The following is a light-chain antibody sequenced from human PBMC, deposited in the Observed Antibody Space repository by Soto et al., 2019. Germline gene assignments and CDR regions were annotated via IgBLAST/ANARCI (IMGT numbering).Light chain of an antibody. CDR3: QVWDSRSDHYV. CDR2: DDS. J-gene: IGLJ1*01. Sequence: SYELTQPPSVSVAPGQTAGITCAGNNIGDKSAHWYQQKPGQAPVLVVYDDSDRPSGIPERFSGSNSGNTATLTISSVEAGDEADYYCQVWDSRSDHYVFGSGTKLTVL. V-gene: IGLV3-21*02. CDR1: NIGDKS.